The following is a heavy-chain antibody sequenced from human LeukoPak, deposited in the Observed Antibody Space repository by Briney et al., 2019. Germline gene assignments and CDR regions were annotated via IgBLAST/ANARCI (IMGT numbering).Heavy chain of an antibody. V-gene: IGHV3-74*01. J-gene: IGHJ5*02. CDR3: ARGAPIDH. CDR1: GFTFSSSW. Sequence: GGSLRLACAASGFTFSSSWIYWLRQSPGKGRVWVSRMNSDVTTISYADSVRGRFTISRDNAQNTLHPQMDSLRVEDTAVYYCARGAPIDHWGQGVLVTVSS. CDR2: MNSDVTTI.